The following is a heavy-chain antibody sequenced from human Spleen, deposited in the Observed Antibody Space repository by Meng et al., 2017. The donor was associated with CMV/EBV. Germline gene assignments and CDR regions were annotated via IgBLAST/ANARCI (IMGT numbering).Heavy chain of an antibody. CDR1: GLDFSNYG. D-gene: IGHD2-2*02. Sequence: GESLKISCVTSGLDFSNYGMNWVRQAPGKGLEWVSHINSRSNNIGYADSVRGRFTISRDNARGSLYLQMNRLRVEDTAMYYCARDQWDQLLYVGNWFDSWGRGTLVTVSS. CDR3: ARDQWDQLLYVGNWFDS. CDR2: INSRSNNI. V-gene: IGHV3-48*04. J-gene: IGHJ5*01.